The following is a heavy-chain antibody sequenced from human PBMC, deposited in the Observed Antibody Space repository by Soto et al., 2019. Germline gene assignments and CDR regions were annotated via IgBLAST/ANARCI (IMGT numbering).Heavy chain of an antibody. D-gene: IGHD6-19*01. CDR2: IKQDGSAK. CDR3: ASWLKTSGWYVLLEGSFDY. J-gene: IGHJ4*02. V-gene: IGHV3-7*01. Sequence: APGKGLEWVANIKQDGSAKYYVDSVKGRVTISRDNAKNSLYLQMNSPRAEDTAVYYCASWLKTSGWYVLLEGSFDYWGQGTLVTVSS.